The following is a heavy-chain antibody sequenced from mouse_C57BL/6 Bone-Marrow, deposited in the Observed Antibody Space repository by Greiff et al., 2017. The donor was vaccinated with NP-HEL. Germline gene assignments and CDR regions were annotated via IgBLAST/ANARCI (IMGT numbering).Heavy chain of an antibody. CDR1: GYSFTGYF. V-gene: IGHV1-37*01. Sequence: EVQLQQSGPELVKPGASVKISCKASGYSFTGYFMNWVKQSHGKCLEWIVRINPSNGDTFYNQKFKGKATLTVDKSSSTDNMELRSLTSEDYAVYYSDRAVSDAMDYCGQGTSVTVCS. D-gene: IGHD6-1*01. J-gene: IGHJ4*01. CDR3: DRAVSDAMDY. CDR2: INPSNGDT.